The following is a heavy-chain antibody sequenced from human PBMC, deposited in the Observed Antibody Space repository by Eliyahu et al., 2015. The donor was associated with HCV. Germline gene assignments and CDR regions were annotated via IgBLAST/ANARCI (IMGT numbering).Heavy chain of an antibody. CDR2: IKEDGSEK. V-gene: IGHV3-7*01. CDR1: GFTFGPYW. CDR3: ARIRY. Sequence: EVQLVESGGGLVQPGGSLRLSCAASGFTFGPYWMSWVRQTPGKGLECVANIKEDGSEKYYVDSVKGRFTISRDNARNTLYLQMNSLRVEDTAVYYCARIRYWGQGAQVTVSS. J-gene: IGHJ4*02. D-gene: IGHD1-14*01.